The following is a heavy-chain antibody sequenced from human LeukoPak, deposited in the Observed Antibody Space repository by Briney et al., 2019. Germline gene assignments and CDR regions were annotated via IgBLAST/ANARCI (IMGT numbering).Heavy chain of an antibody. D-gene: IGHD2-15*01. CDR3: ARNSGLAAMDV. Sequence: GGSLRLSCAASGFTFSSYWMHWVRQAPGKGLVWVSRINSDGSSTSYADSVKGRFTISRDNAKNTLYLQMNSLRAEDTAVYYCARNSGLAAMDVWGKGTTVTVSS. CDR2: INSDGSST. V-gene: IGHV3-74*01. J-gene: IGHJ6*03. CDR1: GFTFSSYW.